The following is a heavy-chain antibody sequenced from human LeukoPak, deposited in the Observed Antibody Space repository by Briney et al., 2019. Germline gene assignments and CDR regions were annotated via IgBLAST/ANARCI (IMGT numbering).Heavy chain of an antibody. J-gene: IGHJ4*02. Sequence: GASVKVSCKASGYTFTGYYMHWVRQAPGQGLEWMGWINPNSGGTNYAQKFQGRVTMTRDTSISTAYMELSRLRSDDTDVYFCVKEMTEYDILTGPDFDYWGQGTLVTVSS. CDR2: INPNSGGT. CDR3: VKEMTEYDILTGPDFDY. D-gene: IGHD3-9*01. V-gene: IGHV1-2*02. CDR1: GYTFTGYY.